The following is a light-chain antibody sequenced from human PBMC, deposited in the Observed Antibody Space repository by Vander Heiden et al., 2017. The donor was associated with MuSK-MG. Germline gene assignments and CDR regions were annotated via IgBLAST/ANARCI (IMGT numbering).Light chain of an antibody. CDR2: NNN. V-gene: IGLV1-44*01. CDR3: GAWDDSVNGWV. CDR1: SSNIGSNT. Sequence: QPVLTQPPSASGTPGQRVTISCSGSSSNIGSNTLNWYQQFPGTAPKLLIQNNNQRPSGVPDRFSGSKSGTSASLAISGLHSEDEADYYCGAWDDSVNGWVFGGGTKLTVL. J-gene: IGLJ3*02.